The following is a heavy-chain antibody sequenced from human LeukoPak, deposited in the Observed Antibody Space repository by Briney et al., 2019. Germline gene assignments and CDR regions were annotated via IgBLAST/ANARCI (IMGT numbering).Heavy chain of an antibody. CDR2: ISAYNGNT. J-gene: IGHJ6*02. CDR3: ARDLPGGEQQYLYYYYGMDV. D-gene: IGHD6-13*01. V-gene: IGHV1-18*01. Sequence: GASVTVSCTASGYTFTSYGISWVRQAPGQGLEWMGWISAYNGNTNYAQKLQGRVTMTTDTSTSAAYMELRSLRSDDTAVYYCARDLPGGEQQYLYYYYGMDVWGQGTTVTVSS. CDR1: GYTFTSYG.